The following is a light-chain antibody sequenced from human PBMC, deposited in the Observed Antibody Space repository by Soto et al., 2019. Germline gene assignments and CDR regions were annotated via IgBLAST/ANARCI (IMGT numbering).Light chain of an antibody. CDR1: RRFGSSN. J-gene: IGKJ1*01. CDR2: STS. V-gene: IGKV3-20*01. CDR3: QQYGNSPWT. Sequence: VLTQSPGTLSLSPVERGTLSFMASRRFGSSNLAWYQQKPGQAPRLLIYSTSSRATGIPDRFSGTGSGTDFTLTISRLEPEDFAVYYCQQYGNSPWTCGQGTKGDIK.